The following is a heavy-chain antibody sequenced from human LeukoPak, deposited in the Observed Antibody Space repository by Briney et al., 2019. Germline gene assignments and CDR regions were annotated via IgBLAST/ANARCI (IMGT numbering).Heavy chain of an antibody. CDR3: ARPYSSAWYGAFHI. CDR2: FYYSGSI. J-gene: IGHJ3*02. CDR1: DGSIISYY. D-gene: IGHD6-19*01. Sequence: SETLSLTCTVSDGSIISYYCSWIRQPPGKGLEWIGYFYYSGSIKYNPPLKSRVTISVDTSKNQFSLKLSSVTAADTAVYYCARPYSSAWYGAFHIWGQGTKVTVSS. V-gene: IGHV4-59*08.